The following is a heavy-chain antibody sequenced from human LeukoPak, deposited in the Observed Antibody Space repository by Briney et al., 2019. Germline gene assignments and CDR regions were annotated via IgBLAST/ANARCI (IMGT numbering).Heavy chain of an antibody. Sequence: NPSETLSLTCTVSGGSISNYYWSWIRQPAGKGLEWIGRIYTDGSTNYDPSLKSRVTMSVDTSKNQFSLKLSSVTAADTAVYYCARVDYGDSSGYYPSGFDYWGQGTLVTVSS. CDR1: GGSISNYY. CDR3: ARVDYGDSSGYYPSGFDY. J-gene: IGHJ4*02. D-gene: IGHD3-22*01. V-gene: IGHV4-4*07. CDR2: IYTDGST.